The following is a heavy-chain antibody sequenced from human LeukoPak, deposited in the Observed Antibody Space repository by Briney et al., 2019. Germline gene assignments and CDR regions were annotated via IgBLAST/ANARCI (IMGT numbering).Heavy chain of an antibody. V-gene: IGHV3-21*01. CDR3: AGHMITFGGVIAHFDY. CDR2: ISSSSSYI. J-gene: IGHJ4*02. CDR1: GFTFSSYS. Sequence: WGSLRLSCAASGFTFSSYSMNWVRQAPGKGLEWVSSISSSSSYIYYADSVKGRFTISRDNAKNSLYLQMNSLRAEDTAVYYCAGHMITFGGVIAHFDYWGQGTLVTVSS. D-gene: IGHD3-16*02.